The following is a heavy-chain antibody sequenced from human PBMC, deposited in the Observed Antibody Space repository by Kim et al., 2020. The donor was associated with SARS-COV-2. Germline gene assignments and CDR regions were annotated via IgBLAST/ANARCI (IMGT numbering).Heavy chain of an antibody. CDR2: IYGRGATK. CDR1: GFTVSSSH. V-gene: IGHV3-23*01. D-gene: IGHD2-15*01. CDR3: AKSGQLDY. J-gene: IGHJ4*02. Sequence: GGSLRLSCAASGFTVSSSHMSWVRQAPGKGLEWVSTIYGRGATKYYPGSVKRRFTISRDNSKNTLYLQMNNLRAEDTAVYFCAKSGQLDYWGQGTLVTVSS.